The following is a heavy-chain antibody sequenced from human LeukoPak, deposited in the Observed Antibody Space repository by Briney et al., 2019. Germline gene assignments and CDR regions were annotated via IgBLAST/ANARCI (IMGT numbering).Heavy chain of an antibody. J-gene: IGHJ3*02. D-gene: IGHD2-2*01. CDR1: GGSISSGGYS. Sequence: SETLSLTCAVSGGSISSGGYSWSWIRQPPGKGLEWIGYIYHSGSTYYNPSLKSRVTISVDRSKKQFSLKLRSVTAADTAVYYCARVVPAAMYAFDIWGQGTMVTVSS. CDR3: ARVVPAAMYAFDI. CDR2: IYHSGST. V-gene: IGHV4-30-2*01.